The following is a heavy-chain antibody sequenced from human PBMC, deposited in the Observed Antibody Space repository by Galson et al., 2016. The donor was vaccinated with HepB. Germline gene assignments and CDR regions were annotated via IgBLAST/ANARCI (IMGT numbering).Heavy chain of an antibody. CDR1: GFSFSTYA. CDR3: ARDRFPRVTRGRNWFDP. V-gene: IGHV3-23*01. J-gene: IGHJ5*02. CDR2: IGGSGDNT. Sequence: SLRLSCAVSGFSFSTYAMSWVRQAPGKGLVWVSTIGGSGDNTYYADSVKGRFTISRDNSMNTLYLQMNSLRAEDTAVYYCARDRFPRVTRGRNWFDPWGQGTLVTVSS. D-gene: IGHD2-21*02.